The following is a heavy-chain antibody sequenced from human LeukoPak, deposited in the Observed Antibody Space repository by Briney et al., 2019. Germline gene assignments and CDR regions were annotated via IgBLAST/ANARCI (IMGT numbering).Heavy chain of an antibody. V-gene: IGHV1-69*06. CDR2: IIPMFGTP. J-gene: IGHJ1*01. D-gene: IGHD3-10*01. Sequence: GSSVKVSCKASGDTFSTYAIRWVRQAPGQGLERMGGIIPMFGTPNYAQKFQGRVTITANKSTSTAYMELRSLRSEDTAVYYCARDRIPYGSGNIGYFQHWGQGTLVTVSS. CDR3: ARDRIPYGSGNIGYFQH. CDR1: GDTFSTYA.